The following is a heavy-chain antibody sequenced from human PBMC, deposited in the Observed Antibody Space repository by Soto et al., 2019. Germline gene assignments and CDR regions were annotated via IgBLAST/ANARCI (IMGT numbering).Heavy chain of an antibody. CDR1: GNTLTSYD. CDR2: INPNSGNI. CDR3: ARGRDSGSYYLHDY. D-gene: IGHD3-10*01. V-gene: IGHV1-8*01. J-gene: IGHJ4*02. Sequence: ASVKVSCKASGNTLTSYDINWVRQATGHGLEWMGWINPNSGNIGYAQKFQGRVTMTTDTAIRTAYMEVSGLRSDDTTVYYCARGRDSGSYYLHDYSGQGTLVTVS.